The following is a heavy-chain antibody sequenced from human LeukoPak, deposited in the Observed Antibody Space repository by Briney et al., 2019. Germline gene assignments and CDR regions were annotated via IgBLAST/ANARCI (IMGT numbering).Heavy chain of an antibody. CDR1: GDSLTSYY. CDR3: ARDLCGGDCYSEDVFDI. V-gene: IGHV1-46*01. J-gene: IGHJ3*02. Sequence: ASVKVSCKASGDSLTSYYIHWVRQAPGQGLEWMGMINPSGGSTSYAQKFQGRLTMTRDTSTTTVYMELSSLRFEDTAAYYCARDLCGGDCYSEDVFDIWGQGTMVTVSS. D-gene: IGHD2-21*02. CDR2: INPSGGST.